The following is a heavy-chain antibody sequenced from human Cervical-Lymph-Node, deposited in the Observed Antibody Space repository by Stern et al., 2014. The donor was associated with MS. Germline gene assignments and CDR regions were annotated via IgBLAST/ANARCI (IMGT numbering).Heavy chain of an antibody. CDR3: ARGLWFGEYNDV. CDR2: INQDGSET. V-gene: IGHV3-7*04. D-gene: IGHD3-10*01. Sequence: VQLMQSGGGLVQPGGSLRLSCAASGFSLSGFWMSWVRQAPGKGLEWVANINQDGSETYYVDSVKGRFTISRDNAKDSLYLQMNSLRAEDTALYYCARGLWFGEYNDVWGQGTWSPSLQ. CDR1: GFSLSGFW. J-gene: IGHJ3*01.